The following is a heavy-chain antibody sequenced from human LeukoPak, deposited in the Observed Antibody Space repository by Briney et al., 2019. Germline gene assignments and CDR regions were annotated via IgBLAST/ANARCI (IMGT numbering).Heavy chain of an antibody. CDR3: ARDSRDVTGYYYYYGMDV. Sequence: AASVKVSCKASGYTFTSYAMNWVRQAPGQGLEWMGWINTNTGNPTYAQGFTGRFVFSLDTSVSTAYLQISSLKAEDTAVYYCARDSRDVTGYYYYYGMDVWGQGTTVTVSS. CDR2: INTNTGNP. V-gene: IGHV7-4-1*02. D-gene: IGHD2-21*02. J-gene: IGHJ6*02. CDR1: GYTFTSYA.